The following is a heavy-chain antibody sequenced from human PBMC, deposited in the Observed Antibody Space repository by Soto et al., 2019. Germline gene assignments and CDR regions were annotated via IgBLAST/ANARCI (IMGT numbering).Heavy chain of an antibody. CDR3: ARDKSAFGVASHCDY. V-gene: IGHV3-30-3*01. D-gene: IGHD3-3*01. J-gene: IGHJ4*02. CDR1: GFAFSSYA. Sequence: GGSLRLSCAASGFAFSSYAMHWVRQAPGKGLEWVAVISYDGSNEYYADSVKGRFTISRDNSKNTLYLQMNSLRAEDTAVYYCARDKSAFGVASHCDYWGQGTLVTVSS. CDR2: ISYDGSNE.